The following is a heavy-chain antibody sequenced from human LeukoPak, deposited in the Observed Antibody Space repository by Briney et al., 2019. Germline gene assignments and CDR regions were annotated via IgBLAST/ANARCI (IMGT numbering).Heavy chain of an antibody. CDR3: ARDRASAGTGGAY. Sequence: SVKVSCKASGGTSSSYAISWVRQAPGQGLEWMGGIIPIFGTANYAQKFQGRVTITTDESTSTAYMELSSLRSEDTAVYYCARDRASAGTGGAYWGQGSLVTVSS. CDR2: IIPIFGTA. V-gene: IGHV1-69*05. CDR1: GGTSSSYA. J-gene: IGHJ4*02. D-gene: IGHD6-13*01.